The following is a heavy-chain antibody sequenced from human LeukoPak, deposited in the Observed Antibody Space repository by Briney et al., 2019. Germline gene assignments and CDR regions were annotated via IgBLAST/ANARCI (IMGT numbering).Heavy chain of an antibody. V-gene: IGHV4-39*01. Sequence: SETLSLTCTVSGGSISSSSYYWGWIRQPPGKGLEWIGSIYYSGSTYYNPSLKSRVTISVDTSKNQFSLKLSSVTAADTAVYYCARRGPYGDTEVAFDIWGQGTMVTVSS. CDR2: IYYSGST. D-gene: IGHD4-17*01. CDR1: GGSISSSSYY. J-gene: IGHJ3*02. CDR3: ARRGPYGDTEVAFDI.